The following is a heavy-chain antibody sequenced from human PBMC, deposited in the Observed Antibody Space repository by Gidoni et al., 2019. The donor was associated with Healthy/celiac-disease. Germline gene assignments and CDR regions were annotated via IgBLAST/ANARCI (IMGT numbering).Heavy chain of an antibody. V-gene: IGHV1-2*04. D-gene: IGHD3-22*01. CDR3: AAVVGYYDSSGYYSPTGAFDI. J-gene: IGHJ3*02. CDR2: INPNSGGT. CDR1: GYTFTGYY. Sequence: QVQLVQSGAEVKKPGASVKVSCKASGYTFTGYYMHWVRQAPGQGLEWMGWINPNSGGTNYAQKFQGWVTMTRDTSISTAYMELSRLRSDDTAVYYCAAVVGYYDSSGYYSPTGAFDIWGQGTMVTVSS.